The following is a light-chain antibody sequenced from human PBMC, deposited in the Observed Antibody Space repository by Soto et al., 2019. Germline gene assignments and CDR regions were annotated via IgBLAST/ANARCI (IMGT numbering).Light chain of an antibody. V-gene: IGLV2-18*01. J-gene: IGLJ1*01. CDR3: ILNTSENAYV. Sequence: QSVLTQPPSVSGSLGQSVTISCPGTSTDFVSYNRVSWYQQPPRTTPKLMISEVSKRPSGVPARFSGSKSGNTASLTISVLQAAGEADYDCILNTSENAYVFGPRTKVTVL. CDR1: STDFVSYNR. CDR2: EVS.